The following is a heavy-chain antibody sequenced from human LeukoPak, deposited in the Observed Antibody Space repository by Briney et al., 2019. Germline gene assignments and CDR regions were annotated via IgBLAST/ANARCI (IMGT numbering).Heavy chain of an antibody. Sequence: PGGSLRLSCAASGFTFTNYAMNWVRQSPGEGLEWVSTISGSGASTHYADSVKGRFTISRDNSKNTLYLQMNSLRAEDTALYYCARAIVYWFFDLWGRGTLVTVSS. CDR1: GFTFTNYA. CDR2: ISGSGAST. CDR3: ARAIVYWFFDL. J-gene: IGHJ2*01. V-gene: IGHV3-23*01. D-gene: IGHD3-22*01.